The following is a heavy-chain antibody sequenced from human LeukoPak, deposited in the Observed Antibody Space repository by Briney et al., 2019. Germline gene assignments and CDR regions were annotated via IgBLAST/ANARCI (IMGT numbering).Heavy chain of an antibody. V-gene: IGHV4-34*01. J-gene: IGHJ4*02. Sequence: SETLSLTCAVYGGSSSGYYWSWIRQPPGKGLEWIGEINHSGSTNYNPSLKSRVTISVDTSKNQFSLKLSSVTAADTAVYYCARGSRWQPVDYWGQGTLVTVSS. CDR1: GGSSSGYY. CDR3: ARGSRWQPVDY. CDR2: INHSGST. D-gene: IGHD2-15*01.